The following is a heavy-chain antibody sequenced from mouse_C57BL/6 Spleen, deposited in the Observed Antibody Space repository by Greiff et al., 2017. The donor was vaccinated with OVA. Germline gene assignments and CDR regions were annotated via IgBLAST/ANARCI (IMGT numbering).Heavy chain of an antibody. V-gene: IGHV1-7*01. CDR1: GYTFTSYW. D-gene: IGHD1-1*01. CDR3: ARRITTVVATGYFDY. CDR2: INPSSGYT. Sequence: QVQLQQSGAELAKPGASVKLSCKASGYTFTSYWLHWVKQRPGQGLEWIGYINPSSGYTKYNQKFKDKATLTADKSSSTAYMQLSSLTYEDSAVYYCARRITTVVATGYFDYWGQGTTLTVSS. J-gene: IGHJ2*01.